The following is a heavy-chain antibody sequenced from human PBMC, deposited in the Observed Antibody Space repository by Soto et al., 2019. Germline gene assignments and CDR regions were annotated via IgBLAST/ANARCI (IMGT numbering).Heavy chain of an antibody. V-gene: IGHV1-3*01. CDR2: INAGNGNT. Sequence: QVQLVQSGAEVKKPGASVKVSCKASGYTVTSYAMHWVRQAPGQRLEWMGWINAGNGNTKYSQKFQGRVTITRDTSASTAYMQLSSLRSEDTAVYYWARDIAAAGTGRYFDYWGHGSLVTVSS. J-gene: IGHJ4*01. CDR3: ARDIAAAGTGRYFDY. D-gene: IGHD6-13*01. CDR1: GYTVTSYA.